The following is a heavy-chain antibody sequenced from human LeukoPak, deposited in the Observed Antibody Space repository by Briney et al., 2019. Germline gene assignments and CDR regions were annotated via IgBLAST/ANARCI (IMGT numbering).Heavy chain of an antibody. V-gene: IGHV3-20*01. Sequence: TGGSLRLSCAASGFTFDDYGMNWVRQAPGRGLEWVSGINLNGGRATYADSVKGRFTISRDNAKNSLYLQMESLRAEDTALYHCARATPYYDLRKGAFDIWGQGTMVTVSS. D-gene: IGHD3-22*01. CDR3: ARATPYYDLRKGAFDI. CDR2: INLNGGRA. CDR1: GFTFDDYG. J-gene: IGHJ3*02.